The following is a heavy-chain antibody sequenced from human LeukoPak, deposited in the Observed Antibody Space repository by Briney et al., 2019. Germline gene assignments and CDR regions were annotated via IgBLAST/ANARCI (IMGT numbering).Heavy chain of an antibody. CDR2: INPSGGST. Sequence: ASVKVSCKASGYTFTSYYMHWLRQAPGQGLEWMGIINPSGGSTSYAQKFQGRVTMTRDTSTSTVYMELSSLRSEDTAVYYCAGDRVGATSDHYYYYGMDVWGQGTTVTVSS. CDR1: GYTFTSYY. J-gene: IGHJ6*02. CDR3: AGDRVGATSDHYYYYGMDV. V-gene: IGHV1-46*01. D-gene: IGHD1-26*01.